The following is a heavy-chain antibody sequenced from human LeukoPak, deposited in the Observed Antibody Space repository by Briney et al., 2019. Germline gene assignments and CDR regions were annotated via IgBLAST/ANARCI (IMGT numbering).Heavy chain of an antibody. V-gene: IGHV3-23*01. J-gene: IGHJ5*02. CDR3: AKDRGQGSGWLQLLVSPSPNWFDP. Sequence: GGSLRLSCAASGFTFSSYGMSWVRQAPGKGLEWVSAISGSGGSTYYADSVKGRFTISRDNSKNTLYLQMNSLRAEDTAVYYCAKDRGQGSGWLQLLVSPSPNWFDPWGQGTLVTVSS. CDR1: GFTFSSYG. CDR2: ISGSGGST. D-gene: IGHD5-24*01.